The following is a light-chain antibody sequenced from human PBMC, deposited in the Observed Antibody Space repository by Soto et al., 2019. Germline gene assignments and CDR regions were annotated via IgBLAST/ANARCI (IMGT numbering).Light chain of an antibody. Sequence: EIVLTQSPGTLSLSPGERATLSCRTSQSVSSFYVAWYQQQPGQAPRLLIYGASNRATGIPDRFSGSGSGADFTLTISRLEPEDFAVYYCQHYGSSPYTFGKGTKLEI. J-gene: IGKJ2*01. CDR1: QSVSSFY. CDR3: QHYGSSPYT. V-gene: IGKV3-20*01. CDR2: GAS.